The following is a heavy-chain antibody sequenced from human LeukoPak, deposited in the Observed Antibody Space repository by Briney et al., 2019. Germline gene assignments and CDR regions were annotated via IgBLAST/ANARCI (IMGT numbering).Heavy chain of an antibody. CDR1: GFTFSSYW. Sequence: GGSLRLSCAASGFTFSSYWMSWVRQAPGKGLEWVANIKQDGSEKYYVDSVKGRFTISRDNAKNSLYLQMNSLRAEDTAVYYCARAKYYYDSSGNYFDYWGQGTLVTVSS. V-gene: IGHV3-7*01. D-gene: IGHD3-22*01. CDR2: IKQDGSEK. CDR3: ARAKYYYDSSGNYFDY. J-gene: IGHJ4*02.